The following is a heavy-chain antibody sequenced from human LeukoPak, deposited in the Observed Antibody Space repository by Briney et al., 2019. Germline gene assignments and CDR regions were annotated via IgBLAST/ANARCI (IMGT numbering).Heavy chain of an antibody. CDR2: ISSSGSTI. J-gene: IGHJ4*02. CDR3: ARSHYYDSSGNYFDY. V-gene: IGHV3-11*04. Sequence: GGSLRLSCAASGFTFSDYYMSWIRQAPGKGLEWVSYISSSGSTIYYADSVKGRFTISRVNAKNSLYLQMNSLRAEDTAVYYRARSHYYDSSGNYFDYWGQGTLVTVSS. D-gene: IGHD3-22*01. CDR1: GFTFSDYY.